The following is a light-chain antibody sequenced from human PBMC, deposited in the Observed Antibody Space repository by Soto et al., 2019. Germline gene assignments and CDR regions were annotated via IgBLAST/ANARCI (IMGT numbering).Light chain of an antibody. CDR2: DVR. Sequence: QSALTQPASVSGSPGQSITICCTGTSSDVGGYNFVSWYQQHPGKAPKFIIYDVRNRPSGVSNRFSGSRSGNTASLTISGLQAEDEADYYCSSYTSSSTVIFGGGTKLTVL. CDR1: SSDVGGYNF. CDR3: SSYTSSSTVI. V-gene: IGLV2-14*03. J-gene: IGLJ2*01.